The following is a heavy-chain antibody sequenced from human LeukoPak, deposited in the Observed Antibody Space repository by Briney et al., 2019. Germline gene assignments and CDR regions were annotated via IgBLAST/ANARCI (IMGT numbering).Heavy chain of an antibody. D-gene: IGHD2-15*01. CDR3: ARNQPPPVVVVPGDGAFDI. CDR1: GYTFTGYY. CDR2: INPNSGGT. V-gene: IGHV1-2*02. J-gene: IGHJ3*02. Sequence: GASVKVSCKASGYTFTGYYMHWVRQAPGQGLEWMGWINPNSGGTNYAQRFQGRVTMTRDTSISTAYMELSRLRFDDTAVYDCARNQPPPVVVVPGDGAFDIWGQGTMVTVSS.